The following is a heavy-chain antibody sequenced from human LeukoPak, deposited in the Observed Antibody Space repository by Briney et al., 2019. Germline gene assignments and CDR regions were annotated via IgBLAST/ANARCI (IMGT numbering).Heavy chain of an antibody. CDR2: IYTSGST. Sequence: SETLSLTCTVSGGSISSGSYYWSWIRQPAGKGLEWIGRIYTSGSTNYNPSLKSRVTISVDTSKNQFSLKLSSVTAADTAVYYCARDLAGPRFDPWGQGTLVTVSS. CDR1: GGSISSGSYY. J-gene: IGHJ5*02. CDR3: ARDLAGPRFDP. V-gene: IGHV4-61*02. D-gene: IGHD6-25*01.